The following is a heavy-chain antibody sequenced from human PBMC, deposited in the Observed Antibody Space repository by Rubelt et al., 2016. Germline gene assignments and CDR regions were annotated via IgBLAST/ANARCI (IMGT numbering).Heavy chain of an antibody. CDR2: IKQDASAK. Sequence: GVEWVANIKQDASAKYYVDSVKGRFTISRDNAKNSLYLQMNSLRAEDTAVYYCARDHPNDDSSGYYWFWGQGTLATVSS. CDR3: ARDHPNDDSSGYYWF. J-gene: IGHJ4*02. V-gene: IGHV3-7*01. D-gene: IGHD3-22*01.